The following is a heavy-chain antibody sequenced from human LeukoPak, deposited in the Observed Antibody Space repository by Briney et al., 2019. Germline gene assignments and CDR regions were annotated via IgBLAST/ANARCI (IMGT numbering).Heavy chain of an antibody. CDR3: ARHRYYYDSSGYYYDY. D-gene: IGHD3-22*01. CDR2: IYTSGST. V-gene: IGHV4-4*09. CDR1: GGSISSYY. Sequence: SETLSLTCTVSGGSISSYYWSWIRQPPGKGLEWIGYIYTSGSTNYNPSLKSRVTISVDTSKNQFSLKLSSVTAADTAVYYCARHRYYYDSSGYYYDYWGQGTLVTVSS. J-gene: IGHJ4*02.